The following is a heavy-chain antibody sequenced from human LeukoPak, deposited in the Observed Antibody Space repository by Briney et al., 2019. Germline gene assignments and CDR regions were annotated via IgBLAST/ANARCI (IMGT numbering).Heavy chain of an antibody. CDR2: IKQDGSEK. J-gene: IGHJ6*03. V-gene: IGHV3-7*01. Sequence: GGSLRLSCADSGFTFSSYWMSWVRQAPGKGLEWVANIKQDGSEKYYVDSVKGRFTIFRDNAKNSLYLQMNSLRAEDTAVYYCARDVVGSGSYMDVWGKGTTVTVSS. D-gene: IGHD1-26*01. CDR3: ARDVVGSGSYMDV. CDR1: GFTFSSYW.